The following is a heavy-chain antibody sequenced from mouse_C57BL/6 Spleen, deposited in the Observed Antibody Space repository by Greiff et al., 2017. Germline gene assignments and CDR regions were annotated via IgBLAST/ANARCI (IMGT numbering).Heavy chain of an antibody. CDR2: IYPRSGNT. CDR1: GYTFTSYG. J-gene: IGHJ3*01. Sequence: VKLMESGAELARPGASVKLSCKASGYTFTSYGISWVKQRTGQGMEGIGEIYPRSGNTYYNEKLKGKATLTADKSSSTSYMELRGLTSEDSAVYFCAPGRDPYAYWGKGTLVTVSA. V-gene: IGHV1-81*01. CDR3: APGRDPYAY.